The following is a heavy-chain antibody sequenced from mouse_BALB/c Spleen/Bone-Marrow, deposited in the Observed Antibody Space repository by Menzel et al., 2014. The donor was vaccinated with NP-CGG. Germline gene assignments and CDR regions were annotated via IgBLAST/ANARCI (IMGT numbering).Heavy chain of an antibody. CDR2: INPGSGGT. CDR1: GYAFTNYL. V-gene: IGHV1-54*01. CDR3: ARGAYYGNYFDY. J-gene: IGHJ2*01. Sequence: QVQLQQSGAELVRPGTSVKVSCKASGYAFTNYLIEWVKQRPGQGLEWIGVINPGSGGTNYNEKFKGKATLTADKSSSTAYVQLSSLISDDSAVYFCARGAYYGNYFDYWGQGTTLTVSS. D-gene: IGHD2-10*01.